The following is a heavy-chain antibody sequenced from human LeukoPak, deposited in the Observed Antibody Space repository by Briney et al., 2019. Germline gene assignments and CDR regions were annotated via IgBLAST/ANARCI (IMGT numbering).Heavy chain of an antibody. CDR1: GYTFTSYG. V-gene: IGHV1-18*01. Sequence: GASVKVSCKASGYTFTSYGISWVRQAPGQGLEWVGWISAYNGNTNYAQKLQGRVTMTTDTSTSTAYMELRSLRSDDTAVYYCARGLMVYAKSKDYFDYWGQGTLVTVSS. CDR3: ARGLMVYAKSKDYFDY. J-gene: IGHJ4*02. CDR2: ISAYNGNT. D-gene: IGHD2-8*01.